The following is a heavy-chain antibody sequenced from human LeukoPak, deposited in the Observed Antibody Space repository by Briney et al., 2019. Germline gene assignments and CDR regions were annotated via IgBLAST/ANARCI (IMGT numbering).Heavy chain of an antibody. CDR3: AKTRPLDSSSWSHGDY. J-gene: IGHJ4*02. CDR1: GFTLSSYA. D-gene: IGHD6-13*01. Sequence: GGSLRLSCAASGFTLSSYAMSWVRQTPGEGLEWVSAISGSGDYTYYTDSVKGRFTMSRDNSKNTLYLQMNSLRAEDTAVYYCAKTRPLDSSSWSHGDYWGQGTLVTVSS. CDR2: ISGSGDYT. V-gene: IGHV3-23*01.